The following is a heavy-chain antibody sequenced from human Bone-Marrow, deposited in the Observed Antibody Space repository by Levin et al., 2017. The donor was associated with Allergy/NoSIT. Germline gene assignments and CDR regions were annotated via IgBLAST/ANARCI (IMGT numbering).Heavy chain of an antibody. J-gene: IGHJ5*02. D-gene: IGHD6-13*01. CDR2: MNPNSGNT. Sequence: GASVKVSCKASGYTFTSYDINWVRQATGQGLEWMGWMNPNSGNTGYAQKFQGRVTMTRNTSISTAYMELSSLRSEDTAVYYCARRINQYSSSWYRVRGNWFDPWGQGTLVTVSS. CDR1: GYTFTSYD. V-gene: IGHV1-8*01. CDR3: ARRINQYSSSWYRVRGNWFDP.